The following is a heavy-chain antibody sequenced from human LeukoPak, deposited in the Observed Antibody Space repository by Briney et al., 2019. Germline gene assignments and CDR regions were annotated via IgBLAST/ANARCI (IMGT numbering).Heavy chain of an antibody. V-gene: IGHV6-1*01. Sequence: SQTLSLTCAISGDSVSSNSAAWNWIRQSPSRGLEWLGRTYYRSKWYNDYAVSVQSRITINPDTSENQFSLQLNSLTPEDTAVYYCARDHDRSGYPFDYWGQGTLVTVSS. D-gene: IGHD3-22*01. CDR1: GDSVSSNSAA. J-gene: IGHJ4*02. CDR3: ARDHDRSGYPFDY. CDR2: TYYRSKWYN.